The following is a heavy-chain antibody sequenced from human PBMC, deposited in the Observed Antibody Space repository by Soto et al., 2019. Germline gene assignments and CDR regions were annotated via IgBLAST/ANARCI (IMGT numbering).Heavy chain of an antibody. CDR1: GFTLGDYA. J-gene: IGHJ3*02. CDR3: SRDPPDYCSSTSCQSPAFDI. V-gene: IGHV3-49*03. CDR2: IRSKAYGGTT. D-gene: IGHD2-2*01. Sequence: PGGSLRLSCTASGFTLGDYAMSWFRQAPGKGLEWVGFIRSKAYGGTTEYAASVKGRFTISRDDSKSIAYLQMNRLKTEYTAVYYCSRDPPDYCSSTSCQSPAFDIWGQGTMVTVS.